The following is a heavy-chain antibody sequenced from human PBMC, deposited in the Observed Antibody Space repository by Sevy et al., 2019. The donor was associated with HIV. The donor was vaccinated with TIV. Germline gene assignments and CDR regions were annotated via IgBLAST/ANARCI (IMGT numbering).Heavy chain of an antibody. Sequence: GESLKISCAASGFTVGSNYMSWVRQAPGKGLEWVSIIYSGVTTSYADSVKGRFTISRDNSKNMLYLQMNSLRAEDTAVYYCARVSVYYYDSSGYYTTGNAFDIWGQGTMVTVSS. V-gene: IGHV3-53*01. J-gene: IGHJ3*02. CDR3: ARVSVYYYDSSGYYTTGNAFDI. D-gene: IGHD3-22*01. CDR2: IYSGVTT. CDR1: GFTVGSNY.